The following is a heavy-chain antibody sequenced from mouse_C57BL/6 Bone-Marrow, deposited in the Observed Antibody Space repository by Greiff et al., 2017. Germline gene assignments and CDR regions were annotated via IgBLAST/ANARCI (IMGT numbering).Heavy chain of an antibody. CDR2: IRLKSDNYAT. J-gene: IGHJ2*01. CDR1: GFTFSNYW. D-gene: IGHD1-1*01. V-gene: IGHV6-3*01. Sequence: EVKLMESGGGLVQPGGSMKLSCVASGFTFSNYWMNWVRQSPEKGLEWVAQIRLKSDNYATHYAESVKGRFTISRDDSKSSVYLQMNNLRAEDTGIYYCTIYYYGSSYFDYWGQGTTLTVSS. CDR3: TIYYYGSSYFDY.